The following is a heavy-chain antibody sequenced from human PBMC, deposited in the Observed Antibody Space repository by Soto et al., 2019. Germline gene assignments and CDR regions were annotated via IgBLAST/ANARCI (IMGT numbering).Heavy chain of an antibody. J-gene: IGHJ4*02. CDR2: INSDGSST. V-gene: IGHV3-74*01. Sequence: EVQLVESGGGLVQPGESLRLSCAASGFTFSSYWMHWVRQAPGKGLVWVSRINSDGSSTSYAGSVKGRFTISRDNAKNTLYLQMNSLRAEDTAVYYCVRTSLGVAAATREDYWGKGTLVTVSS. CDR1: GFTFSSYW. D-gene: IGHD2-15*01. CDR3: VRTSLGVAAATREDY.